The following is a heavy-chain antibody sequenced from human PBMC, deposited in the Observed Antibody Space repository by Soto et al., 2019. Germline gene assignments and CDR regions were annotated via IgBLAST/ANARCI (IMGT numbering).Heavy chain of an antibody. Sequence: SETLSLTCTVSGGSISSSSYYWGWIRQPPGKGLEWIGSIYYSGSTYYNPSLKSRVTISVDTSKNQFSLKLSSVTAADTAVYYCARIRPIGEPIDYWGQGTLVTVSS. V-gene: IGHV4-39*01. CDR1: GGSISSSSYY. CDR2: IYYSGST. CDR3: ARIRPIGEPIDY. D-gene: IGHD1-1*01. J-gene: IGHJ4*02.